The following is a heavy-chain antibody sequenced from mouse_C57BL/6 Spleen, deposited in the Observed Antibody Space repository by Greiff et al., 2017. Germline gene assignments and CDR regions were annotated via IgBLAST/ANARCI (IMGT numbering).Heavy chain of an antibody. CDR3: ARFIYYCSSYEGYVDY. CDR2: IYPGDGDT. Sequence: VQLQESGAELVKPGASVKISCKASGYASSSYGMNWVQQRPGKGLEWIGQIYPGDGDTNYTGKLKGKATLTADKYSSTAYMQLSSLTSEDSAVYFCARFIYYCSSYEGYVDYWGQGTTLTGSS. V-gene: IGHV1-80*01. J-gene: IGHJ2*01. D-gene: IGHD1-1*01. CDR1: GYASSSYG.